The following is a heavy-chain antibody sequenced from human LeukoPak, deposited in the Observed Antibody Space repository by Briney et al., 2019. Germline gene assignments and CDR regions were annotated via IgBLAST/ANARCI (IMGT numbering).Heavy chain of an antibody. CDR2: GDYSGGT. V-gene: IGHV4-39*07. D-gene: IGHD6-19*01. J-gene: IGHJ4*02. Sequence: SGTLSLTCTVSGDSFTSVTDYWAWIRQPPGKGLEWIASGDYSGGTYYNPSLESRVAISADMSKNQISLKLTSVTGADTAVYYCAGERGEEYSSGWYKTNYFYNWGQGIRVTVSS. CDR1: GDSFTSVTDY. CDR3: AGERGEEYSSGWYKTNYFYN.